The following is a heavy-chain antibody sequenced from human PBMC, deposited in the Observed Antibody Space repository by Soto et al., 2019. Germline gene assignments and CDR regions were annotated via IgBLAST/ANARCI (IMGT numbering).Heavy chain of an antibody. J-gene: IGHJ4*02. CDR1: GGSSSSSSYY. CDR3: ARVDTAMVLASFNY. V-gene: IGHV4-39*01. D-gene: IGHD5-18*01. CDR2: IYYSGST. Sequence: SETLSLTCTVSGGSSSSSSYYWGWIRQPPGKGLEWIGSIYYSGSTDYNPTLKSRVAISVDTGKNQFSLKLSSVTAADTAVYYCARVDTAMVLASFNYWGQGTRGTAPQ.